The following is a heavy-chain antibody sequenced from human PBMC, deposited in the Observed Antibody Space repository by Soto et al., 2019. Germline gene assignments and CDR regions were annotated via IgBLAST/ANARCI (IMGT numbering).Heavy chain of an antibody. Sequence: GGSLRLSCAASGFTFSSYAVSWARQTPGKGLEWVSTISASGAYTYYADSVKGRFTISRDNSKNTLYLQMRSLRAGDTATYYCAKEVIAVRPYYFDYWGQGTLVTVSS. CDR3: AKEVIAVRPYYFDY. CDR1: GFTFSSYA. CDR2: ISASGAYT. V-gene: IGHV3-23*01. J-gene: IGHJ4*02. D-gene: IGHD6-6*01.